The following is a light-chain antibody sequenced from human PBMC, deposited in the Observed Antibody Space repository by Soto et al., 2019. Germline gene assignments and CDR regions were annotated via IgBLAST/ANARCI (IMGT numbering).Light chain of an antibody. CDR1: QTVAPN. CDR2: AAS. V-gene: IGKV3-15*01. Sequence: EIVMTQSPATLSVSPGGTATLSCRASQTVAPNLAWYQQKPGQAPRLLFYAASTRASGLSARFRGSGSGTEFTLTITDLQPEDSAIYYCQQYNGWPYTFGQGTRLETK. J-gene: IGKJ2*01. CDR3: QQYNGWPYT.